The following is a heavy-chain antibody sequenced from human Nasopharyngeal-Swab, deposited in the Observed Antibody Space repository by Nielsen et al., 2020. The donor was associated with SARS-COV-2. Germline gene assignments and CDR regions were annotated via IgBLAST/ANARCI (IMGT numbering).Heavy chain of an antibody. CDR3: AKESGSWYYFDY. CDR1: GFTFSSYA. Sequence: GESLKISCAASGFTFSSYAMSWVRQAPGKGLEWVSAISGSGGSTYYADSVKGRFTISRDNSKNTLYLQMNSLRAEDTAVYYCAKESGSWYYFDYWGQGTLVTVSS. CDR2: ISGSGGST. J-gene: IGHJ4*02. D-gene: IGHD6-13*01. V-gene: IGHV3-23*01.